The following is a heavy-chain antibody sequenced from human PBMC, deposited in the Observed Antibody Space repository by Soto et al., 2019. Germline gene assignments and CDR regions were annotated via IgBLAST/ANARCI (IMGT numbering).Heavy chain of an antibody. CDR3: ARRRGGSSSWYYFDY. J-gene: IGHJ4*02. CDR1: GGSISSYY. CDR2: IYYSGST. D-gene: IGHD6-13*01. Sequence: QVQLQESGPGLVKPSETLSLTCTVSGGSISSYYWSWIRQRPGKGLEWIGYIYYSGSTNYNPSLKSRVTISVDTSKNQFSLKLSSVTAADTAVYYCARRRGGSSSWYYFDYWGQGTLVTVSS. V-gene: IGHV4-59*08.